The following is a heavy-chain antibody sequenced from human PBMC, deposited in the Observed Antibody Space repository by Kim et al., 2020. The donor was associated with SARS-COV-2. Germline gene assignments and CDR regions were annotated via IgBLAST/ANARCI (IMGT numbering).Heavy chain of an antibody. Sequence: GGSLRLSCAASGFTFSNYAMHWASRAPGKGLEWVAVMGYDGSTKYYADSVKGRFTISRDNSKNTLYLQMNSLRVEDTAVDYWATDFTITTRSIDNWGQG. V-gene: IGHV3-33*01. J-gene: IGHJ4*02. D-gene: IGHD4-4*01. CDR1: GFTFSNYA. CDR2: MGYDGSTK. CDR3: ATDFTITTRSIDN.